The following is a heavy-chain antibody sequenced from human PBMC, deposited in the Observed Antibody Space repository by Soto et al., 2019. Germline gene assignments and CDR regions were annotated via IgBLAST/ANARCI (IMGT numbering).Heavy chain of an antibody. Sequence: QVQLVQSGADVQRPGSSVRVSCKASGDTFNFYSINWVRQAPGLGLQWMGRINPILSMSNYAPRFQGRVTMTADKSTSTDYTELSSLRSEDTAMYYCATSYGSGYRAFDSWGQGALVTVSS. CDR3: ATSYGSGYRAFDS. D-gene: IGHD3-10*01. V-gene: IGHV1-69*02. CDR2: INPILSMS. CDR1: GDTFNFYS. J-gene: IGHJ4*02.